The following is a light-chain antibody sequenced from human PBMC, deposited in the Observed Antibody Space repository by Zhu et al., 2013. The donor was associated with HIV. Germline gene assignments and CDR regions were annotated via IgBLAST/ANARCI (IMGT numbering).Light chain of an antibody. J-gene: IGLJ2*01. CDR1: NIESRR. Sequence: SYELTQPPSVSVAPGQTARITCGGNNIESRRVHWYQQKPGQAPVLVVYDDSDRPSGVSDRFSGSKSDHTASLTISGLQPEDEAYYYCSSFVSTSQVAFGGGTKVTVL. CDR3: SSFVSTSQVA. CDR2: DDS. V-gene: IGLV3-21*02.